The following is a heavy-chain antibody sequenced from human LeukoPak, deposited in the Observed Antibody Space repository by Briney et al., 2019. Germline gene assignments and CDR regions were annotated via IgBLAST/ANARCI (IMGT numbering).Heavy chain of an antibody. CDR3: TTDISSGCYPDAFHI. CDR1: GFTFSKAW. J-gene: IGHJ3*02. D-gene: IGHD6-19*01. V-gene: IGHV3-15*01. Sequence: GGSLRLSCAASGFTFSKAWMRWVRQAPGKGLDWVGVIKSKSNAGTTDYAAPVKGRFTISRDDSKNTLYLQMYSLKTEDTCVYYCTTDISSGCYPDAFHIWGQGTMVTVSS. CDR2: IKSKSNAGTT.